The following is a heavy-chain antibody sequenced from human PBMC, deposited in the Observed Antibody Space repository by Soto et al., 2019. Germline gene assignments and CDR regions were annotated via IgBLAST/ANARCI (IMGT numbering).Heavy chain of an antibody. Sequence: QVQLVESGGGVVQPGRSLRLSCAAFGFTFSNYGMHWVRQAPGKGLEWVAIISYDGDNEYYADSVRGRFTISRDNSKNTLYLQTSSLRHEHTAVYYCAKDGGPVYCNSPGCSAKHFDYWGQGTLVTVSS. J-gene: IGHJ4*02. CDR2: ISYDGDNE. CDR3: AKDGGPVYCNSPGCSAKHFDY. CDR1: GFTFSNYG. V-gene: IGHV3-30*18. D-gene: IGHD2-2*01.